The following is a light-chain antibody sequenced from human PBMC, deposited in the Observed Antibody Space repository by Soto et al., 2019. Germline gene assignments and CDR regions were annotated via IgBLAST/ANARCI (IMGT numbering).Light chain of an antibody. J-gene: IGLJ1*01. CDR2: EVT. CDR3: SSYTRSSTYV. CDR1: GSDVGGYDY. V-gene: IGLV2-14*01. Sequence: HSLLTRPASGFGSPVLSITRSCTGTGSDVGGYDYVSWYQHHPGKAPKVMIYEVTTRPSGVSNRFSGSKSGNTASLIISGLLAEDEADYYCSSYTRSSTYVFGTGTKVTVL.